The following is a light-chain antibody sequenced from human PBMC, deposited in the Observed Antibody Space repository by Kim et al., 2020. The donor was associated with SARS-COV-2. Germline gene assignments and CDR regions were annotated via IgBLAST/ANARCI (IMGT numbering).Light chain of an antibody. Sequence: EVVLTQSPATLSLSPGERATLSCRASQSISSYFAWYQQQPGQAPRLLIYDSSNRATGIPARFSGSGSGTDFTLTISRVEPEDFAVYYCQQRTEWPRLTFGGGTKVDIK. CDR2: DSS. CDR3: QQRTEWPRLT. CDR1: QSISSY. V-gene: IGKV3-11*01. J-gene: IGKJ4*01.